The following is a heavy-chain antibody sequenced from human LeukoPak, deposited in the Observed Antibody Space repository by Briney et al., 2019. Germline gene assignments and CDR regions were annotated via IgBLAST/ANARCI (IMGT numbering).Heavy chain of an antibody. J-gene: IGHJ5*02. V-gene: IGHV4-39*07. CDR3: ARGVTGDIVVVPAAIIWFDP. CDR2: IYYSGST. Sequence: SETLSLTCTVPGGSISSSSYYWGWIRQPPGKGLEWIGSIYYSGSTYYNPSLKSRVTISVDRSKNQFSLKLSSVTAADTAVYYCARGVTGDIVVVPAAIIWFDPWGQGTLATVSS. CDR1: GGSISSSSYY. D-gene: IGHD2-2*02.